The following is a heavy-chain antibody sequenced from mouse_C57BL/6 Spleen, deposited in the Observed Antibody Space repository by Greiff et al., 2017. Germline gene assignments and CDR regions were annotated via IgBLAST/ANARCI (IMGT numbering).Heavy chain of an antibody. Sequence: VKLMESGAELVRPGASVTLSCKASGYTFTDYEMHWVKQTPVHGLEWIGAIDPETGGTAYNQKFKGKAILTADKSSSTAYMELRSLTSEDSAVYYCTKLYYSKSPFAYWGQGTLVTVSA. D-gene: IGHD2-5*01. V-gene: IGHV1-15*01. CDR1: GYTFTDYE. CDR2: IDPETGGT. J-gene: IGHJ3*01. CDR3: TKLYYSKSPFAY.